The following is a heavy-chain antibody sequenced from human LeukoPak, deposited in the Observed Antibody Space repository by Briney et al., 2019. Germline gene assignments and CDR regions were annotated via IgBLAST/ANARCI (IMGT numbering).Heavy chain of an antibody. CDR2: ISHDGSNK. Sequence: GGSLRLSCAASGFAFTAYGMHWVRQAPGKGLDWVAFISHDGSNKYYAASVKGRFTISRDNYKNTLYLQMNSLRVEDTAVYYCAKGRTLVGGSTRSYDYWGQGTLVTVSS. V-gene: IGHV3-30*18. CDR3: AKGRTLVGGSTRSYDY. D-gene: IGHD1-26*01. J-gene: IGHJ4*02. CDR1: GFAFTAYG.